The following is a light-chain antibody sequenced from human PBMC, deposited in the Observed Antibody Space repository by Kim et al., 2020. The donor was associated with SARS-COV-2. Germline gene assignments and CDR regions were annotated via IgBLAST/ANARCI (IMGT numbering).Light chain of an antibody. J-gene: IGKJ2*01. Sequence: EIVLTQSPGTLSLSPGERATLSCRASQSVSSSYLAWYQQKPGQAPSLLIYGASSRATGIPDRFSGSGSGTDFTLTISRLEPEDFAVYYCQQYDTSPYTFGQGTKLEI. CDR1: QSVSSSY. CDR3: QQYDTSPYT. CDR2: GAS. V-gene: IGKV3-20*01.